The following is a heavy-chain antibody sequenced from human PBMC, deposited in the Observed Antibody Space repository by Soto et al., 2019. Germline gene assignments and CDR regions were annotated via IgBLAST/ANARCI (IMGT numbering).Heavy chain of an antibody. D-gene: IGHD3-16*02. CDR2: FYYSGST. CDR3: ARLSSGPRGELSLLDY. J-gene: IGHJ4*02. Sequence: QVQLQESGPGLVKPSETLSLTCTVSGGSISSYYWSWIRQPPGKGLEWIGYFYYSGSTNYNPSLKSRVTISVDTSKNLCSLKLSSVTAADTAVYYCARLSSGPRGELSLLDYWGQGTLVTVSS. CDR1: GGSISSYY. V-gene: IGHV4-59*08.